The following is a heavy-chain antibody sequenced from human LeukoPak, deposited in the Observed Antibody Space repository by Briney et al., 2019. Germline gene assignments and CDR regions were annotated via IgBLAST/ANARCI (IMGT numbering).Heavy chain of an antibody. CDR1: GGSVSHSNW. V-gene: IGHV4-4*02. CDR2: VHPSEGT. CDR3: ARDGGSYYFDY. Sequence: SETLSLTCAVSGGSVSHSNWWTWVRQSPGKGLEWIGEVHPSEGTNYNPSLKSRVTISLDKSKNQFSLELNSVTAADTAVYYCARDGGSYYFDYWGQGTLVTVSS. J-gene: IGHJ4*02. D-gene: IGHD1-26*01.